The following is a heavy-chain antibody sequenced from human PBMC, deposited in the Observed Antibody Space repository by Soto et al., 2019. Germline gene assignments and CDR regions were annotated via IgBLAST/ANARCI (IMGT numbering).Heavy chain of an antibody. D-gene: IGHD5-18*01. V-gene: IGHV4-59*01. CDR2: VFYSGSA. J-gene: IGHJ4*02. Sequence: SETLSLTCIVSGGPISDFYWSWIRQPPGKGLEWIGYVFYSGSANYNPSLKSRVTISVDTPKNQFSLKLRSVAATDTAVYYCARIKRGYTYGSILDFWGQGIQVTVSS. CDR3: ARIKRGYTYGSILDF. CDR1: GGPISDFY.